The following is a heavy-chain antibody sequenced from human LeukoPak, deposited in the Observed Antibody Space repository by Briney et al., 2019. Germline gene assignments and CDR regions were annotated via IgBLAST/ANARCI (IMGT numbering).Heavy chain of an antibody. CDR3: ATYDSTSYYYSAD. CDR2: IKSKTADGTA. D-gene: IGHD3-22*01. CDR1: GFTFANAR. J-gene: IGHJ4*02. V-gene: IGHV3-15*01. Sequence: GGSLRLSCAASGFTFANARMSWVRQAPGKGLEWVGRIKSKTADGTADYAAVVKARFTISRDDSNIMLYLQMNSLKIEDTAVYYCATYDSTSYYYSADWGQGTLVTVSS.